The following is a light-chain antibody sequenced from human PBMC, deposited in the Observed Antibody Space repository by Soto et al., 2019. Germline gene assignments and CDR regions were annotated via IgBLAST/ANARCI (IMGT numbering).Light chain of an antibody. CDR2: ATS. CDR1: RNVSIY. J-gene: IGKJ5*01. V-gene: IGKV1-39*01. CDR3: QRSYKMPS. Sequence: EIPLTQSPSSLAASVGDRLPLTCRASRNVSIYLNWYQHKPGKGPTLLIHATSNLQIGVPSRFSGSGSGTEFTLTIRSLEPEDFGTDYCQRSYKMPSFGQGTRLEIK.